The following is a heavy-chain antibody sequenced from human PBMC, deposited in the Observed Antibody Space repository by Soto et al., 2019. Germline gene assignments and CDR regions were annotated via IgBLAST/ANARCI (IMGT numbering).Heavy chain of an antibody. CDR1: GGTFSSYA. J-gene: IGHJ3*02. CDR3: ARDRVPYYYDSSGRGAFDI. CDR2: IIPIFGTA. Sequence: QVQLVQSGAEVKKPGSSVKVSCKASGGTFSSYAISWVRQAPGQGLEWMGGIIPIFGTANYAQKFQGRVTIPADESTSTAYMELSSLRSEDTAVYYCARDRVPYYYDSSGRGAFDIWGQGTMVTVSS. D-gene: IGHD3-22*01. V-gene: IGHV1-69*01.